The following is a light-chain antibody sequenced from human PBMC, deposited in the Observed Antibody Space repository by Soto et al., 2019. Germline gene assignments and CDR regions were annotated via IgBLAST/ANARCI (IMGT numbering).Light chain of an antibody. CDR2: EVN. CDR3: CSYAGSNSLI. J-gene: IGLJ2*01. CDR1: NGDVGSYDL. Sequence: QSALTQPASVSGSPGQSITISCTGTNGDVGSYDLVSWYQRYPGEAPKLIIYEVNKRPSGISNRFSGSKSVNTASLTISGLQAEDEAEYDCCSYAGSNSLIFGGGTKLTVL. V-gene: IGLV2-23*02.